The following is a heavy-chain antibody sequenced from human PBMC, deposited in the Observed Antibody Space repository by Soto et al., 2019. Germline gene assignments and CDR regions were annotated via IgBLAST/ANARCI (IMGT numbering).Heavy chain of an antibody. CDR3: AKVGYSSGWPRGY. V-gene: IGHV4-34*01. J-gene: IGHJ4*02. D-gene: IGHD6-19*01. CDR1: GGSFSGYY. CDR2: INHSGST. Sequence: SETLSLTCAVYGGSFSGYYWSWIRQPPGKGLEWIGEINHSGSTNYNPSLKSRVTISVDTSKNQFSLKLSSVTAADTAVYYCAKVGYSSGWPRGYWGQGTLVNVSS.